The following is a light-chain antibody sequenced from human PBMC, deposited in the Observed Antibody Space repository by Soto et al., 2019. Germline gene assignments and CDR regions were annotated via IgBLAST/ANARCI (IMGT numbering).Light chain of an antibody. CDR2: GAS. V-gene: IGKV3-20*01. CDR1: QSVSSY. Sequence: EIVFTQSPATLSLSPGERATLSCRASQSVSSYLAWYQQKPGQAPRLLIYGASSRATGIPDSFSGSGSGTDFTLTISRLEPEDFAVYYCQQYGSPPRTFGQGTKVDIK. J-gene: IGKJ1*01. CDR3: QQYGSPPRT.